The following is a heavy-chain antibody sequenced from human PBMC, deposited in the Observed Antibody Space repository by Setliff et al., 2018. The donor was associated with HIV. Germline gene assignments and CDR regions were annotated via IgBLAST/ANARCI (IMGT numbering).Heavy chain of an antibody. CDR1: GGSVTSGHYY. Sequence: SETLSLTCTVSGGSVTSGHYYWGWIRQAPGKGLEWIGNILDGRVTFFNPSLRGRVTISVDASKYQVSLKLRSVTAADSAVYHCARPHSGRGGGAYFDPWGQGILVTVSS. CDR2: ILDGRVT. D-gene: IGHD6-19*01. J-gene: IGHJ5*02. CDR3: ARPHSGRGGGAYFDP. V-gene: IGHV4-39*01.